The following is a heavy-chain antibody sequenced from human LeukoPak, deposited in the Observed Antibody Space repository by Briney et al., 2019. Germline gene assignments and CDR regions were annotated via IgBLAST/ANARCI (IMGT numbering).Heavy chain of an antibody. CDR1: GYTFTSYG. D-gene: IGHD2-15*01. CDR2: ISAYNGNT. Sequence: ASVKVSCKASGYTFTSYGISWVRQAPGQGLEWMGGISAYNGNTNYAQKLQGRVTMTTDTSTSTAYMELRSLRSDDTAVYYCARDGDIVVVVAATNPLYFDYWGQGTLVTVSS. V-gene: IGHV1-18*04. CDR3: ARDGDIVVVVAATNPLYFDY. J-gene: IGHJ4*02.